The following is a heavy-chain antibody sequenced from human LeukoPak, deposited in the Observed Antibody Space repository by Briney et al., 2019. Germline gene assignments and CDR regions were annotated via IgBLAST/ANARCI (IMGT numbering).Heavy chain of an antibody. CDR1: GFTFSSYW. CDR2: IKQDGSEK. J-gene: IGHJ4*02. V-gene: IGHV3-7*01. CDR3: ARAPKYCSGSSCYLSY. Sequence: GGSLRLSCAASGFTFSSYWMSWVRQAPGKGLEWVANIKQDGSEKYYVDSVKGRFTISRDNAKNSLYLQMNSLRAEDTAVYYCARAPKYCSGSSCYLSYWGQGTLVTVSS. D-gene: IGHD2-15*01.